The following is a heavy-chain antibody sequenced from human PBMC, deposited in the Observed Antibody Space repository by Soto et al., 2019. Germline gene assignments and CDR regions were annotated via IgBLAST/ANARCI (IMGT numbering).Heavy chain of an antibody. J-gene: IGHJ5*02. Sequence: ASVKVSCKASGYTFTGYYMHWVRQAPGQGLEWMGWINPNSGGTNYAQKFQGRVTMTRDTPISTAYMELSRLRSDDTAVYYCARWAVAYYYDSPLDPWGQGTLVTVSS. CDR2: INPNSGGT. CDR3: ARWAVAYYYDSPLDP. CDR1: GYTFTGYY. V-gene: IGHV1-2*02. D-gene: IGHD3-22*01.